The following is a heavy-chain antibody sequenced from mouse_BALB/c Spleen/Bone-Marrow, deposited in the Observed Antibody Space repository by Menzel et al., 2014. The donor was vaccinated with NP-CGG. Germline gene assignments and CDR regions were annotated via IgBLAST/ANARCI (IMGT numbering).Heavy chain of an antibody. Sequence: QSGPGLVKPSQTVSLTCTVTGISITTGNYRWSWIRQFPGNKLEWIGYIYYSGTITYNPSLTSRTTITGDTSKNQFFLEMNSLTAEDTATYYCARYYGNYFDYWGQGTTLTVSS. D-gene: IGHD2-1*01. V-gene: IGHV3-5*02. CDR2: IYYSGTI. CDR3: ARYYGNYFDY. CDR1: GISITTGNYR. J-gene: IGHJ2*01.